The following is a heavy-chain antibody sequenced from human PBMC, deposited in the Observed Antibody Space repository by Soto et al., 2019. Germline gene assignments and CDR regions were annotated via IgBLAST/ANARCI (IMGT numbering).Heavy chain of an antibody. V-gene: IGHV3-11*01. CDR1: GFTFSDYY. CDR3: ARGYCSGGSCALIYYYMDV. Sequence: PGGSLRLSCAASGFTFSDYYMSWIRQAPGKGLEWVSYISSSGSTIYYADPVKGRFTISRDNAKNSLYLQMNSLRAEDTAVYYCARGYCSGGSCALIYYYMDVWGKGTTVTVSS. CDR2: ISSSGSTI. D-gene: IGHD2-15*01. J-gene: IGHJ6*03.